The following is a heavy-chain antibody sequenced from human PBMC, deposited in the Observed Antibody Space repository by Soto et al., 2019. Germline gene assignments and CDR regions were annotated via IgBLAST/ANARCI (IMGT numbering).Heavy chain of an antibody. J-gene: IGHJ4*02. D-gene: IGHD2-15*01. CDR3: EAAPRY. CDR2: IYYSGST. V-gene: IGHV4-59*01. Sequence: PSETLSLTCTVSGGSISTYYWSWIRQPPGKGLEWIGYIYYSGSTNYNPSLKSRVTISIDTSKTQFSLKLSSVTAADTAVYYCEAAPRYWGQGTLVTVSS. CDR1: GGSISTYY.